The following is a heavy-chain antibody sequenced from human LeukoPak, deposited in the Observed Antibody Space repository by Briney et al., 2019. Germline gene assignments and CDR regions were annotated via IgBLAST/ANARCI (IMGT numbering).Heavy chain of an antibody. J-gene: IGHJ5*02. CDR3: ARGPGTTTVTYNWFDP. CDR2: INSNGDEI. Sequence: PGGSLRLSCAASGFTFSTYAMTWVRQAPGKGLEWVSGINSNGDEIYYADSVKGRFTISRDNSKNTLYLQMNSLRAEDTAVYYCARGPGTTTVTYNWFDPWGQGTLVTVSS. CDR1: GFTFSTYA. D-gene: IGHD4-17*01. V-gene: IGHV3-23*01.